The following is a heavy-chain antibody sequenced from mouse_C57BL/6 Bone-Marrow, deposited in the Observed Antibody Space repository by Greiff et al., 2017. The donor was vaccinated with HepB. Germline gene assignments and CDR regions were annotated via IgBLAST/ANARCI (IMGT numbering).Heavy chain of an antibody. CDR2: IWGVGST. CDR1: GFSLTSYG. Sequence: VHLVESGPGLVAPSQRLSITCTVSGFSLTSYGVDWVSQSPGKGLEWLGVIWGVGSTNYNSALKSRLSISKDNSKSQVFLKMNSLQTDDTAMYYCARKDYYAMDYWGQGTSVTVSS. V-gene: IGHV2-6*01. J-gene: IGHJ4*01. CDR3: ARKDYYAMDY.